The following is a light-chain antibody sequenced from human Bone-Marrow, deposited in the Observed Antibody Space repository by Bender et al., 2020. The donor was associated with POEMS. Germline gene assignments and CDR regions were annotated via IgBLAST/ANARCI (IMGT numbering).Light chain of an antibody. CDR1: SSDVGSYNL. Sequence: QSALTQPASVSGSPGQSITISCTGTSSDVGSYNLVSWYQQHPGKVPKLMIYAVNKRPSGISTRFSGSKSGNTASLTISGLQAEDEADYYCCSYADSNTFHWVFGGGTKLTVL. CDR2: AVN. J-gene: IGLJ3*02. V-gene: IGLV2-23*02. CDR3: CSYADSNTFHWV.